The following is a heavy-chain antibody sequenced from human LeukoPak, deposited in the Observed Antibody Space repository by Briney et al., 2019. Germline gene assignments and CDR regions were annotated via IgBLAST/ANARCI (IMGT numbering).Heavy chain of an antibody. CDR2: IYYSGST. CDR1: GGSISSSSYY. D-gene: IGHD5-24*01. V-gene: IGHV4-61*05. CDR3: ARGSEWLQSNPFDY. J-gene: IGHJ4*02. Sequence: SETLSLTCTVSGGSISSSSYYWGWIRQPPGKGLEWIGHIYYSGSTNYNPSLKSRVTISVDTFKNQFSLKLSSVTAADTAVYYCARGSEWLQSNPFDYWGQGTLVTVSS.